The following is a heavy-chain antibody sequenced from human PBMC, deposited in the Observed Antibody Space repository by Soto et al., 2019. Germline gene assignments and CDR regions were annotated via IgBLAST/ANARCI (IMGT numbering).Heavy chain of an antibody. D-gene: IGHD6-13*01. V-gene: IGHV3-48*02. Sequence: GGSLRLSCAASGFTFSSYSMNWVRQAPGKGLEWVSYISSSSSTIYYADSVKGRFTISRDNAKNSLYLQMNSLRDEDTAVYYCARDQGIKQQLVLESYYFDYWGQGTLVTVSS. J-gene: IGHJ4*02. CDR2: ISSSSSTI. CDR1: GFTFSSYS. CDR3: ARDQGIKQQLVLESYYFDY.